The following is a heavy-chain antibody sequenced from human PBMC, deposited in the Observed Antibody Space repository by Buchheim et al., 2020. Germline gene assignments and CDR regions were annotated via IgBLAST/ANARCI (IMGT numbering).Heavy chain of an antibody. Sequence: EVQVVESGGGLVQPGGSLRLSCAASGISFRSSDMNWVRQAPGKGLEWVSYISSGSSTIYYADSVKGRFTISRDNATRSLYLQMNSLRVEDTAVYYCESGDANFDHWGQGTL. CDR3: ESGDANFDH. D-gene: IGHD2-8*01. CDR1: GISFRSSD. J-gene: IGHJ4*02. V-gene: IGHV3-48*01. CDR2: ISSGSSTI.